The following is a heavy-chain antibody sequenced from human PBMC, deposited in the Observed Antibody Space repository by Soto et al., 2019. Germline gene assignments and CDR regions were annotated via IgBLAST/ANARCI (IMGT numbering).Heavy chain of an antibody. Sequence: SETLSLSCTVSGGSVSGGSCYWSWIRQPPGKGLEWIGYIYYSGSTNYNPSLKSRVTISVDTSKNQFSLKLSSVTAADTAVYYCARDEMKLRFLEWSHPKGRYYYGMDVWGQGTTVTSP. CDR3: ARDEMKLRFLEWSHPKGRYYYGMDV. CDR1: GGSVSGGSCY. J-gene: IGHJ6*02. V-gene: IGHV4-61*01. CDR2: IYYSGST. D-gene: IGHD3-3*01.